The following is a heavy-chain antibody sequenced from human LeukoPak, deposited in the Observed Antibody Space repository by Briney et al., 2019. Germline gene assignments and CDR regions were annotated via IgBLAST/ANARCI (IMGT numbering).Heavy chain of an antibody. CDR2: INHSEST. CDR3: ARSPPAAHAYFDS. Sequence: PSETLSPTCAVNGGSFSGNYWSWIRQPPGKGLEWIGEINHSESTNYNPSLKSRVTISVDTSKKQFSLKLTSVTAADTAVYYCARSPPAAHAYFDSWGQGILVTVSS. V-gene: IGHV4-34*01. CDR1: GGSFSGNY. J-gene: IGHJ4*02. D-gene: IGHD6-13*01.